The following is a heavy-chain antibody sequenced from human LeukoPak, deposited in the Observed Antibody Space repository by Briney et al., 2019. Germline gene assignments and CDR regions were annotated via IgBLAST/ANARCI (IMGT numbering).Heavy chain of an antibody. Sequence: PGRSLRLSCSGTGFTFSRYGIHWVRQAPGEGLEWVTVIRYDGGEEYYADSVRGRFTISRDNSKNTVYLQMNNLRAEDTALYYCARESGYNPEPVAFDIWGQGTTVTVSS. D-gene: IGHD5-24*01. CDR3: ARESGYNPEPVAFDI. CDR1: GFTFSRYG. J-gene: IGHJ3*02. CDR2: IRYDGGEE. V-gene: IGHV3-33*01.